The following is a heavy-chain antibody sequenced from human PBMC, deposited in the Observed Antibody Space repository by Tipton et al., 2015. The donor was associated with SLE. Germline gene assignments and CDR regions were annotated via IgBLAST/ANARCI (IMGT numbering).Heavy chain of an antibody. CDR2: INHSGST. J-gene: IGHJ4*02. Sequence: LRLSCTVSGGSISVSSYYWGWIRQPPGKGLEWIGEINHSGSTNYNPSLKSRVTISVDTSKNQFSLKLSSVTAADTAVYYCARGRGSSSSGHYWGQGTLVTVSS. CDR3: ARGRGSSSSGHY. V-gene: IGHV4-39*07. D-gene: IGHD6-6*01. CDR1: GGSISVSSYY.